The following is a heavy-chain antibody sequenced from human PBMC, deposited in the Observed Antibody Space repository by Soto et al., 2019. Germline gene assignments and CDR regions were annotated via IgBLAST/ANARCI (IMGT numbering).Heavy chain of an antibody. Sequence: PSETLSLTCAVSGDSISSYSWNWIRKPPGKGLEWIGYIAYSGDTYYNPSLRRRVTISADRSENKFSLTLKSVTAADTAVYFCARDFERSAIGPWGQGTSVTVSS. V-gene: IGHV4-59*12. CDR3: ARDFERSAIGP. CDR2: IAYSGDT. CDR1: GDSISSYS. D-gene: IGHD3-9*01. J-gene: IGHJ5*02.